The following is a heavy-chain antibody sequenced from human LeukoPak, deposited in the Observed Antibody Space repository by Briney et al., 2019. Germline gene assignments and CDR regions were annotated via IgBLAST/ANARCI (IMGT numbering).Heavy chain of an antibody. D-gene: IGHD1-26*01. CDR2: IYSGGST. CDR1: GFTFSSYW. CDR3: ARGAIFVGGVGAQDY. J-gene: IGHJ4*02. Sequence: GGSLRLSCAASGFTFSSYWMNWARQAPGKGLEWVSVIYSGGSTFYADSVKGRFTISRDNSKNMLFLQMHSLRAEDTAVYYCARGAIFVGGVGAQDYWGQGTLVTVSS. V-gene: IGHV3-53*01.